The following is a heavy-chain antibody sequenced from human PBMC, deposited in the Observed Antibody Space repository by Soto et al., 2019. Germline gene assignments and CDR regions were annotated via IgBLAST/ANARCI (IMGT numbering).Heavy chain of an antibody. V-gene: IGHV4-59*01. CDR3: ARGPGASGTYHYFFDY. CDR2: IYYTGST. CDR1: GGSLSSYW. Sequence: PSETLSLTCTVSGGSLSSYWWSWIRQPPGKGLEWIGYIYYTGSTNHNPSLKSRVTISLDASKNQFSLKLNSATAADTAVYYCARGPGASGTYHYFFDYWGPGTLVTVSS. D-gene: IGHD3-10*01. J-gene: IGHJ4*02.